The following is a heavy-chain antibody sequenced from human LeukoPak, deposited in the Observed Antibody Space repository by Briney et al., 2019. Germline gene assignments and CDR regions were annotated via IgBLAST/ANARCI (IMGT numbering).Heavy chain of an antibody. Sequence: SETLSLTCAVYGGSFSGYYWSWIRQPPGKGLEWIGEINHSGSTNYNPSLKSRVTISVDTSKNQFSLKLSSVTAADTAVYYCARVVPAAHFDYWGQGTLVTVSS. D-gene: IGHD2-2*01. CDR2: INHSGST. CDR1: GGSFSGYY. V-gene: IGHV4-34*01. J-gene: IGHJ4*02. CDR3: ARVVPAAHFDY.